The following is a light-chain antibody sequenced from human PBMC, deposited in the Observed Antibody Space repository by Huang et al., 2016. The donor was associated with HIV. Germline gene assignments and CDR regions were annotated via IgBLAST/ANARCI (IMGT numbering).Light chain of an antibody. Sequence: EIVMTQSPATLSVSPGERATLSCRASQSVKRNLAWFQQKAGQGPRLLIYGASTRATEIPARFSGSGSGKEFTLTISSLQSEDFTVYYCQQYNNWPITFGQGTRLEIK. J-gene: IGKJ5*01. V-gene: IGKV3-15*01. CDR1: QSVKRN. CDR2: GAS. CDR3: QQYNNWPIT.